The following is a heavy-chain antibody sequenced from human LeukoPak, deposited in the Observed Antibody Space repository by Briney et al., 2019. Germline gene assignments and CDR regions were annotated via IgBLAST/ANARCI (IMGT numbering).Heavy chain of an antibody. V-gene: IGHV4-38-2*02. Sequence: PSETLSLTCTVSGYSISSGYYWGWIRQPPGKGLEWIGSIYHSGSTYYNPSLKSRVTISVDTSKNQFSLKLSSVTAADTAVYYCARGQGSAAYDALDIWGQGTMVTVSS. D-gene: IGHD6-13*01. CDR1: GYSISSGYY. J-gene: IGHJ3*02. CDR2: IYHSGST. CDR3: ARGQGSAAYDALDI.